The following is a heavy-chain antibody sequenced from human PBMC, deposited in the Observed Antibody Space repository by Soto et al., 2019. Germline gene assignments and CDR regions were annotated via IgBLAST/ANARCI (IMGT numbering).Heavy chain of an antibody. V-gene: IGHV3-21*01. J-gene: IGHJ6*02. CDR2: ISSSSSYI. CDR3: ARVAAAGNVNGMDV. D-gene: IGHD6-13*01. CDR1: GFTFSSYS. Sequence: GGSLRLSCAASGFTFSSYSMNWVRQAPGKGLEWVSSISSSSSYIYYADSVKGRFTISRDNAKNSLYLQMNSLRAEDTAVYYCARVAAAGNVNGMDVWGQGTTVTVSS.